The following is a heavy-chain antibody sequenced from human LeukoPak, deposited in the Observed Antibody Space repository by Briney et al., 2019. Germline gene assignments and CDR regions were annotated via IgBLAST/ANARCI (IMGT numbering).Heavy chain of an antibody. CDR1: GGTFISYA. CDR2: IIPIFGTA. V-gene: IGHV1-69*13. D-gene: IGHD4-17*01. CDR3: ARDGLRDYGDYHWFDP. Sequence: SVKVSCKASGGTFISYAISWVRQAPGQGLEWMGGIIPIFGTANYAQKFQGRVTITADESTSTAYMELSSLRSEDTAVYYCARDGLRDYGDYHWFDPWGQGTLVTVSS. J-gene: IGHJ5*02.